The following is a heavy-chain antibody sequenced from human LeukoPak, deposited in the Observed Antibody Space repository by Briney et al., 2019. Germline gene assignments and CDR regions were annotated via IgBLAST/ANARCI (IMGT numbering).Heavy chain of an antibody. CDR2: INHSGST. CDR1: GGSFSGYY. V-gene: IGHV4-34*01. J-gene: IGHJ4*02. CDR3: ARLGEDIVVVPRYFDY. D-gene: IGHD2-2*01. Sequence: PSETLSLTCAVYGGSFSGYYWSWIRQPPGKRLEWIGEINHSGSTNYNPSLKSRVTISVDTSKNQFSLKLSSVTAADTAVYYCARLGEDIVVVPRYFDYWGQGTLVTVSS.